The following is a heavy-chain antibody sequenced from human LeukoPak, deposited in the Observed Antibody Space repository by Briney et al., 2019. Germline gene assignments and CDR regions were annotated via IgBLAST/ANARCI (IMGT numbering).Heavy chain of an antibody. CDR2: IYYNGNT. D-gene: IGHD3-10*01. J-gene: IGHJ5*02. CDR3: ARDRQYYYGSGSYSXWXDP. CDR1: VGSIGRSSYY. V-gene: IGHV4-39*07. Sequence: PSETLSLTCTVSVGSIGRSSYYWGWIRQPPGKGLEWIGNIYYNGNTDYNPSLKSRVTISVDTSKNHFSLKLTSVTAADTAVYYCARDRQYYYGSGSYSXWXDPW.